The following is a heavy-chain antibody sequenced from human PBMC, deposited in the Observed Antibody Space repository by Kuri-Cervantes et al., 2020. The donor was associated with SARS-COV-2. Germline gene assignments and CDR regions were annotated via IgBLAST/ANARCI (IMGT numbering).Heavy chain of an antibody. J-gene: IGHJ6*03. V-gene: IGHV3-53*01. D-gene: IGHD3-3*01. CDR2: IYSGGST. CDR3: ARDGLPTIFGVVIIPAYYYYYMDV. CDR1: GFTVSSNY. Sequence: GESLKISCAASGFTVSSNYMSWVRQAPGKGLEWVSVIYSGGSTYYADSVKGRFTISRDNSKNTLYLQMNSLRAEDTAVYYCARDGLPTIFGVVIIPAYYYYYMDVWGQGTTVTVSS.